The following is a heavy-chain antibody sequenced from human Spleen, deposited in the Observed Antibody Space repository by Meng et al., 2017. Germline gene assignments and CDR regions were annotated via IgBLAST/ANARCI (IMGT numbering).Heavy chain of an antibody. CDR1: GFSLSTSGVG. V-gene: IGHV2-5*02. D-gene: IGHD3-22*01. J-gene: IGHJ3*02. Sequence: SGPTLVKPTQTLTLTCTFSGFSLSTSGVGVGWIRQPPGKALEWLAFIYWDDDKRYSPSLKSRLTITKDTSKNQVVLTMTNMDPVDTATYYCAHSYYDSSGYYYRGAFDIWGQGTMVTVSS. CDR2: IYWDDDK. CDR3: AHSYYDSSGYYYRGAFDI.